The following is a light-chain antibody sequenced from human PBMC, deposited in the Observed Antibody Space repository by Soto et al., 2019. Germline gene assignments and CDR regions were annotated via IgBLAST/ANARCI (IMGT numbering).Light chain of an antibody. V-gene: IGLV4-69*01. J-gene: IGLJ2*01. Sequence: QLVLTQSPSASASLGASVKLTCTLSSGHSSYAIAWHQQQPEKGPRYLMKLNSDGSHSKGDGIPDRFSGSSSGAERYLTISIHQYEDEAYYYCQTWGTGTHVVFGGGTKVTVL. CDR1: SGHSSYA. CDR3: QTWGTGTHVV. CDR2: LNSDGSH.